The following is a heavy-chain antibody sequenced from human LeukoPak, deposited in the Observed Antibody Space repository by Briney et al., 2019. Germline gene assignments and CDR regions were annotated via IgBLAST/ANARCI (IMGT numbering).Heavy chain of an antibody. J-gene: IGHJ3*02. V-gene: IGHV1-18*01. CDR2: ISAYNGNT. Sequence: ASVKVSCKASGYTFTSYGISWVRQAPGQGLEWMGWISAYNGNTNCAQKLQGRVTMTTDTSTSTAYMELRSLRSDDTAVYYCARDVTYYFDSSGYPRVFDIWGQGTMVTVSS. CDR1: GYTFTSYG. D-gene: IGHD3-22*01. CDR3: ARDVTYYFDSSGYPRVFDI.